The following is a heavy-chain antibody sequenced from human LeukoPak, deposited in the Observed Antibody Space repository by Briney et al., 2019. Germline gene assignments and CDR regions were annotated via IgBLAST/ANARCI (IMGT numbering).Heavy chain of an antibody. CDR2: ISYDGSNK. D-gene: IGHD4-17*01. Sequence: GGSLRLSYAASGFTFSSYAMHWVRQAPGKGLEWVAVISYDGSNKYYADSVKGRFTISRDNSRNTLYLEMNSLRAEDTAVYYCARDLFPGDFNYYYGMDVWGQGTTVTVSS. CDR3: ARDLFPGDFNYYYGMDV. V-gene: IGHV3-30*04. CDR1: GFTFSSYA. J-gene: IGHJ6*02.